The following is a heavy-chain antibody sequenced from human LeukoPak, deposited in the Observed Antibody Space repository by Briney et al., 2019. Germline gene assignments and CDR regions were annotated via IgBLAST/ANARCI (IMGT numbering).Heavy chain of an antibody. V-gene: IGHV3-9*01. CDR1: GFTFDDYS. D-gene: IGHD5-12*01. Sequence: PGGSVRLSCAASGFTFDDYSMHWVRQAPGRGLEWVAGISWNSGSAGYADSVKGRFTISRDNAKKSLFLQMNSLRTEDTALYYCAKDRTYSGYDALDHWGQGTLVTVSS. J-gene: IGHJ4*02. CDR3: AKDRTYSGYDALDH. CDR2: ISWNSGSA.